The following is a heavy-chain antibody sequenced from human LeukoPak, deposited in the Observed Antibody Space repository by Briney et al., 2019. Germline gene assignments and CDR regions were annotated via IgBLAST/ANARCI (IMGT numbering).Heavy chain of an antibody. V-gene: IGHV4-61*02. CDR2: IYTSGST. CDR1: GGYTSSGSYY. Sequence: SETLSLTCTVSGGYTSSGSYYWSWIRQPAGKGLEWIGRIYTSGSTNYNPSLKSRVTISVDTSKNQFSLKLSSVTAADTAVYYCARGQLRFLEWLSFNWFDPWGQGTLVTVSS. CDR3: ARGQLRFLEWLSFNWFDP. J-gene: IGHJ5*02. D-gene: IGHD3-3*01.